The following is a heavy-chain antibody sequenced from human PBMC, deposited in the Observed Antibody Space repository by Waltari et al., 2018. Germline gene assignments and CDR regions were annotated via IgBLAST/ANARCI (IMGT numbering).Heavy chain of an antibody. Sequence: GAEVRKPGSSVKVSCKASGGTFGSYAITWVRQAPGEGLEWMGGIIPIFGTAPNYAQKFQGRLTITADESTATVYMDLSSLRSDDTAVYYCARRQLGGAFDPWGQGTLVSVSS. D-gene: IGHD3-16*01. CDR3: ARRQLGGAFDP. V-gene: IGHV1-69*01. CDR1: GGTFGSYA. CDR2: IIPIFGTAP. J-gene: IGHJ5*02.